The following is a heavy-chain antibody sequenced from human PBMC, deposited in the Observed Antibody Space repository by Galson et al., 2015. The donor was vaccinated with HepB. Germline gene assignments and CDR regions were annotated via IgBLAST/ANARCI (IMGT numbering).Heavy chain of an antibody. CDR3: ARDIRGGYDSSGHYTLGVFDI. J-gene: IGHJ3*02. Sequence: SLRLSCAASRFTFSSYSMNWVRQAPGKGLEWVSYIGAPSSTIHYADSVKGRFTISRDNAKNSLYLQMNSLRDEDTAVYYCARDIRGGYDSSGHYTLGVFDIWGQGTMVTVSS. CDR2: IGAPSSTI. D-gene: IGHD3-22*01. CDR1: RFTFSSYS. V-gene: IGHV3-48*02.